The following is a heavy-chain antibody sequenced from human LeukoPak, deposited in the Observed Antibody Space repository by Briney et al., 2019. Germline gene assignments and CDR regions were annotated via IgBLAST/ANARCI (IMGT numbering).Heavy chain of an antibody. CDR1: GFTFSSYS. V-gene: IGHV3-21*01. CDR2: ISSSSSYI. J-gene: IGHJ5*02. CDR3: ARDRVRGVIGSNWFDP. D-gene: IGHD3-10*01. Sequence: PGGSLRLSCAASGFTFSSYSMNWVRQAPGKGLEWVSSISSSSSYIYYADSVKGRFTISRDNAKNSLYLQMNSLRAEDTAVYYCARDRVRGVIGSNWFDPWGQGTLVTVSS.